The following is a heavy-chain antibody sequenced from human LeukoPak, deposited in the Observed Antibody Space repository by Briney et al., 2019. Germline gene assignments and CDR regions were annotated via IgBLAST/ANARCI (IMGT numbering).Heavy chain of an antibody. CDR3: AKDQQRITIFGVVRPLFDY. J-gene: IGHJ4*02. CDR2: IRYDGSNK. CDR1: GFTFSSYG. D-gene: IGHD3-3*01. V-gene: IGHV3-30*02. Sequence: GSLRLSCAASGFTFSSYGMHWVRQAPGKGLEWVAFIRYDGSNKYYADSVKGRFTISRDNSKNTLYLQMNSLRAEDTAVYYCAKDQQRITIFGVVRPLFDYWGQGTLVTVSS.